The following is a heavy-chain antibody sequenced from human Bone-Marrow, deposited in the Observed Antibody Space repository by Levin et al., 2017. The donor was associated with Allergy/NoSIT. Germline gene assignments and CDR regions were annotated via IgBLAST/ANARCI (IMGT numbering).Heavy chain of an antibody. CDR1: GFSLSPSGMR. J-gene: IGHJ4*02. CDR3: ARISTHCSTTSCYFDS. Sequence: SGPTLVKPTQTLTLTCTFSGFSLSPSGMRVSWIRQPPGKALEWLARIDWDDDVFYSKSLKTRLTISKDTSKNQVVLTMTNMDPVDTATYYCARISTHCSTTSCYFDSWGQGTLVTVSS. CDR2: IDWDDDV. D-gene: IGHD2-2*01. V-gene: IGHV2-70*04.